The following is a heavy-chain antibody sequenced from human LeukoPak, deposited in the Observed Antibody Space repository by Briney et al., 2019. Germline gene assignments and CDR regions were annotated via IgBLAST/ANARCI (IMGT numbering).Heavy chain of an antibody. D-gene: IGHD2-8*02. J-gene: IGHJ4*02. CDR3: AKGVGKNSWSFDY. CDR2: KQYDGSVE. V-gene: IGHV3-30*02. Sequence: GGSLRLSCAASGFTFSSYAMHWARQAPGKGLEWVSFKQYDGSVEHYADSVEGRFTISRDNSKSTLYLQMNGLRPEDTAVYYCAKGVGKNSWSFDYWGQGTLVTVSS. CDR1: GFTFSSYA.